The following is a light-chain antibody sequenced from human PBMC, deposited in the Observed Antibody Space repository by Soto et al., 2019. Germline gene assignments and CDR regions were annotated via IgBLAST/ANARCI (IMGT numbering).Light chain of an antibody. Sequence: EIVMPQSPGTLSVSPGERATLSCRASQSVSSSLDWYQQKPGQAPRLLIYRASTKATDIPARFSGSGSGTEFTLTISSLRSEDFAVYYCQQYNSWPYTFGQGTKLEIK. CDR2: RAS. CDR3: QQYNSWPYT. V-gene: IGKV3-15*01. J-gene: IGKJ2*01. CDR1: QSVSSS.